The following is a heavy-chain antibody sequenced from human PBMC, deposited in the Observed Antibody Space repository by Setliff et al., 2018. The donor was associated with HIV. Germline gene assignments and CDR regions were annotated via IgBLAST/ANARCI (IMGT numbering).Heavy chain of an antibody. CDR1: GYTFTSYG. J-gene: IGHJ6*02. Sequence: ASVKVSCKASGYTFTSYGMSWVRQAPGQGLEWMGWISAYNGNTHYARKLQARITMTWNTSTNTAYMELRSLTSDDTAVYYCARGRYNSRIDVWGQGTTVTVSS. D-gene: IGHD5-18*01. CDR2: ISAYNGNT. CDR3: ARGRYNSRIDV. V-gene: IGHV1-18*01.